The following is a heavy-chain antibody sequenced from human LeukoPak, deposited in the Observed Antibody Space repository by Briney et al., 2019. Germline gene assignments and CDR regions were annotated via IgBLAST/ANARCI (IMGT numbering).Heavy chain of an antibody. D-gene: IGHD6-13*01. CDR2: IIPILGIA. Sequence: GASVKVSCKASGGTFSSYAISWVRQAPGQGLEWMGRIIPILGIANYAQKFQGRVTITADKSTSTAYMELSSLRSEDTAVYYCVKDCPGDSSPEGVCHYYMDVWGKGTTVTVSS. CDR1: GGTFSSYA. V-gene: IGHV1-69*04. J-gene: IGHJ6*03. CDR3: VKDCPGDSSPEGVCHYYMDV.